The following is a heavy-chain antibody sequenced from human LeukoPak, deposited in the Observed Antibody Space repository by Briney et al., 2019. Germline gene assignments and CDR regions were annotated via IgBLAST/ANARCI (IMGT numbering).Heavy chain of an antibody. J-gene: IGHJ3*02. Sequence: GGSLRLSCAASGFTFNTYRMSWVRQAPGKGLEWVANIKHDGSEKYYVDSVKGRFTISRDNAKNSLYLQMNSLRAADTAVYYCAREALLWFGVYDAFDIWGQGTMVTVSS. CDR2: IKHDGSEK. CDR3: AREALLWFGVYDAFDI. CDR1: GFTFNTYR. D-gene: IGHD3-10*01. V-gene: IGHV3-7*01.